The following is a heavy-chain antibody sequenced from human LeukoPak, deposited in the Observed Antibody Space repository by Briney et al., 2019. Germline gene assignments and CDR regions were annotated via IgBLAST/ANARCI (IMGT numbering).Heavy chain of an antibody. J-gene: IGHJ5*02. CDR2: IYYSGST. CDR3: ARHPPGDNWFDP. D-gene: IGHD2-21*01. CDR1: GGSISSSSYY. Sequence: SETLSLTCTISGGSISSSSYYWGWIRQPPGKGLEWIGSIYYSGSTYYNPSLKSRVTISVDTSKNQFSLKLSSVTAADTAVYYCARHPPGDNWFDPWGQGTLVTVSS. V-gene: IGHV4-39*01.